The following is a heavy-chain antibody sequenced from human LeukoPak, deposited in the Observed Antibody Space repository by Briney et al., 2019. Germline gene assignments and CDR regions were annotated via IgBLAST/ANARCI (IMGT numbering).Heavy chain of an antibody. V-gene: IGHV3-23*01. J-gene: IGHJ6*03. Sequence: GGSLRLSCAASGFTFSTFAMIWVRQPPGKGLEWVSAISGSGYSTYYADSVKGRFTISRDNSKNTLYLQMNSLRAEDTAVYYCAKYYGDDPDYYYYMDVWGKGTTVTISS. D-gene: IGHD4-17*01. CDR3: AKYYGDDPDYYYYMDV. CDR1: GFTFSTFA. CDR2: ISGSGYST.